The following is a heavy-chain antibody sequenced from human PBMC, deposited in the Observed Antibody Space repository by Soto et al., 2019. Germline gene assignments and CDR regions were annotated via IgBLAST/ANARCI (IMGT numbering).Heavy chain of an antibody. CDR2: IIPMLGVT. CDR3: ATGMQLEPFYYYYALDV. Sequence: QVQLVQSGADVKKPGSSVKVSCKASGGTFDNCTITWVRQAPGQGLEWMGRIIPMLGVTNYAPKFQGRVTITADKFTTTASMELSGLRSDDTAVYYCATGMQLEPFYYYYALDVWGQGTTVTVSS. CDR1: GGTFDNCT. J-gene: IGHJ6*02. D-gene: IGHD6-13*01. V-gene: IGHV1-69*02.